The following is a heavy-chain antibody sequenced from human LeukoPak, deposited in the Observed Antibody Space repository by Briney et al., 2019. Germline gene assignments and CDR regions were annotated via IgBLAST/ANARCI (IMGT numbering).Heavy chain of an antibody. J-gene: IGHJ4*02. V-gene: IGHV3-30*18. Sequence: GGSLRLSCAASGFSFISYGMHWVRQAPGKGLEWVGVISDDGRRKDYADSVKGRFTISRDNSKDTLYLQMNSLRAEDTAVYYCAKRPSDYGDYVSYFNYWGQGTLVTVSS. CDR1: GFSFISYG. CDR2: ISDDGRRK. CDR3: AKRPSDYGDYVSYFNY. D-gene: IGHD4-17*01.